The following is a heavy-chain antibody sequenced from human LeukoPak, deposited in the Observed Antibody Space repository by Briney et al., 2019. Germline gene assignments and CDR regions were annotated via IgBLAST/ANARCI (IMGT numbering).Heavy chain of an antibody. V-gene: IGHV1-69*04. Sequence: SVKVSCKPSGGTFSSYAISWLRQAAGQGLEWMGRIIPIFGIANYAQKFQGRVTITADKSTSTAYMELSSLRSEDTAVYYCASGGHSGSYVFDYWGQGTLVTVSS. J-gene: IGHJ4*02. CDR1: GGTFSSYA. D-gene: IGHD1-26*01. CDR3: ASGGHSGSYVFDY. CDR2: IIPIFGIA.